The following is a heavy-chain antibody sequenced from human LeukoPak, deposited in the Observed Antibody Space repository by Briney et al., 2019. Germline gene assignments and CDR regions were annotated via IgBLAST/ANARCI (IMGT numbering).Heavy chain of an antibody. D-gene: IGHD6-19*01. CDR3: AKATGYSSGWYGD. CDR2: ISWDSGST. CDR1: GFTFDDYA. J-gene: IGHJ4*02. Sequence: PGGSLRLSCAASGFTFDDYAMHWVRQAPGKGLEWVSGISWDSGSTGYADSVKGRFTISRDNAKNSLYLQMNSLRAAGTPLYSCAKATGYSSGWYGDWGQRTLVTVSS. V-gene: IGHV3-9*01.